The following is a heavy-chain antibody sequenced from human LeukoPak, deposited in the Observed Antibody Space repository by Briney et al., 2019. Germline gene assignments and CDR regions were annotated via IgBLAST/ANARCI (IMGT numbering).Heavy chain of an antibody. Sequence: GGSLRLSCAASGFTFSSYAMHWVRQAPGKGLEWVAVISYDGSNKYYADSVKGRFTISRDNSKNTLYLQMNSLRAEDTAVYYCARATVTTDTFDYWGQGTLVTVSS. J-gene: IGHJ4*02. CDR2: ISYDGSNK. CDR1: GFTFSSYA. D-gene: IGHD4-17*01. CDR3: ARATVTTDTFDY. V-gene: IGHV3-30*04.